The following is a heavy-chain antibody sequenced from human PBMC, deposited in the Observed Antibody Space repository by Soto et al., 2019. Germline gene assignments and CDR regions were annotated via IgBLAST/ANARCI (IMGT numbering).Heavy chain of an antibody. Sequence: QVQLVQSGAEVKKPASSVQVSCKASGGTFSSYAIDWVRQAPGQGLEWMGGIIPIFGTADYAQKFQGRVTISADEATSTAYMELSSLRAEDTAVYYCARGQTGGGWGDCFDYWGQGTLVTVSS. D-gene: IGHD3-16*01. CDR3: ARGQTGGGWGDCFDY. CDR1: GGTFSSYA. V-gene: IGHV1-69*12. J-gene: IGHJ4*02. CDR2: IIPIFGTA.